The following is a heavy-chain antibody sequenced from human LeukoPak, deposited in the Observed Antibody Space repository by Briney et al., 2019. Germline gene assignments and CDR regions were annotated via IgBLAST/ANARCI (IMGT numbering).Heavy chain of an antibody. CDR3: ARAREVAAAALAGEFDL. D-gene: IGHD6-13*01. J-gene: IGHJ2*01. Sequence: PSETLSLTCTVSGGSISRYYWSWIRQPPGKGLEWIGYIYYSGSTNYNPSLKIRVTISVDTAKTQFSLKLSSVTAADTAVYYCARAREVAAAALAGEFDLWGRGTLVTVSS. CDR1: GGSISRYY. CDR2: IYYSGST. V-gene: IGHV4-59*01.